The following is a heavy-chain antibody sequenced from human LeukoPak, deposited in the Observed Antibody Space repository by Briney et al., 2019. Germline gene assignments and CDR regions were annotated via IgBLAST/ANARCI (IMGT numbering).Heavy chain of an antibody. D-gene: IGHD3-3*01. Sequence: SETLSLTCTVSGGSISSGDYYWSWIRQPPGKGLEWIGYIYYSGSTYYNPSLKSRVTISVDTSKNQFSLNLSSVTAADTAVYYCARAFYDFWSGPTPNWFDPWGQGTLVTVSS. CDR3: ARAFYDFWSGPTPNWFDP. J-gene: IGHJ5*02. CDR2: IYYSGST. CDR1: GGSISSGDYY. V-gene: IGHV4-30-4*01.